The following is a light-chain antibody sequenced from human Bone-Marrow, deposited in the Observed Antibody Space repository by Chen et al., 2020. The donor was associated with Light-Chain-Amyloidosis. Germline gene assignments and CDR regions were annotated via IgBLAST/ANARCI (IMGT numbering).Light chain of an antibody. J-gene: IGKJ4*01. CDR1: QTISSNY. V-gene: IGKV3-20*01. CDR2: GSS. CDR3: QQYGTSPLT. Sequence: EIVLTQSPGTLSLSPGEGANLSCRASQTISSNYLTWYQQKFGQAPRLLIYGSSSRATGIPDRFTCSGSGTDFTLTSCRLEPEDFARYYCQQYGTSPLTFRGGTKVEIK.